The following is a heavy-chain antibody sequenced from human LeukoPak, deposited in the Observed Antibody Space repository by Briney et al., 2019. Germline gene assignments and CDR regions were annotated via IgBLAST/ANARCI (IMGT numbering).Heavy chain of an antibody. J-gene: IGHJ4*01. CDR3: AKGPYTNFFDS. V-gene: IGHV4-4*07. CDR1: GGSIRNYY. CDR2: IYISGRT. Sequence: SETLSLTCIVSGGSIRNYYWSWIRQPAGKGLEWIGRIYISGRTNYNPSLESRVTLSLDTSKNQFSLKLRSVTAADTAVYYCAKGPYTNFFDSWGHGTLVTVSS. D-gene: IGHD4-11*01.